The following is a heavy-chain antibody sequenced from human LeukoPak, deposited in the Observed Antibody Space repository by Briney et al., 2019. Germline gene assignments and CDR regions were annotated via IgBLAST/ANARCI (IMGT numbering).Heavy chain of an antibody. Sequence: ASVKVSCKASGYTFTSYYMHWVRQAPGQGLEWMGIINPSGGSTSYAQKFQGRVTMTRDMSTSTVYMELSSLRSEDTAVYYCARAKTPGYNWSYGSWFDPWGQGTLVTVSS. CDR2: INPSGGST. CDR1: GYTFTSYY. D-gene: IGHD1-7*01. J-gene: IGHJ5*02. V-gene: IGHV1-46*01. CDR3: ARAKTPGYNWSYGSWFDP.